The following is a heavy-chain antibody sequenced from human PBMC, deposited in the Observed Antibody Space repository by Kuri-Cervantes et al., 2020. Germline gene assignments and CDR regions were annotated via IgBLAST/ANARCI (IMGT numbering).Heavy chain of an antibody. CDR1: GFTFSNYA. Sequence: GGSLRLSCAASGFTFSNYAMHWVRQAPGKGLEYVSAISSNGGSTYHADSAKGRFTISRDNSKNTLYLQMGSLRVEDMAVYYCARADCTNGVCYYNMDVWGKGTTVTVSS. CDR2: ISSNGGST. J-gene: IGHJ6*03. CDR3: ARADCTNGVCYYNMDV. V-gene: IGHV3-64*02. D-gene: IGHD2-8*01.